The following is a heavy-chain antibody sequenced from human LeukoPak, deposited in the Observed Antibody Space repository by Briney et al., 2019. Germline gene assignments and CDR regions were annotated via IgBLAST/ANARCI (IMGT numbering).Heavy chain of an antibody. D-gene: IGHD3-22*01. Sequence: ASVKVSCKASGYTFTSYGISWVRQAPGQGLEWMGWISAYNGNTNYAQKLQGRVTMTTDTSTSTAYMELSSLRSEDTAVYYCARDSSGYYTSGASDIWGQGTMVTVSS. J-gene: IGHJ3*02. V-gene: IGHV1-18*01. CDR3: ARDSSGYYTSGASDI. CDR2: ISAYNGNT. CDR1: GYTFTSYG.